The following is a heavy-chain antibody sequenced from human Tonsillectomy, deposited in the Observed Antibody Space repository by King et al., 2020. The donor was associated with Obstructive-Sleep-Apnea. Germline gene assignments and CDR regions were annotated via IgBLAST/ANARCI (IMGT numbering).Heavy chain of an antibody. CDR2: IYYSGST. J-gene: IGHJ6*02. CDR3: ARLVYYYDSSGYYSFYRKSYGMDV. D-gene: IGHD3-22*01. CDR1: GGSISSSSYY. Sequence: QLQESGPGLVKPSETLSLTCTVSGGSISSSSYYWGWIRQPPGKGLEWIGSIYYSGSTYYNPSLKSRVTISVDTSKNQFSLKLSSVTAAETAVYYCARLVYYYDSSGYYSFYRKSYGMDVWGQGTTVTVSS. V-gene: IGHV4-39*01.